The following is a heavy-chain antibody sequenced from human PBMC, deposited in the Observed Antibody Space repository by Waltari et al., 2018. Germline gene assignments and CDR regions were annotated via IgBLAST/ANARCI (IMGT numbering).Heavy chain of an antibody. Sequence: QITLKESGPTLVKPTQTLTLTCTFSGFSLSTRGVGVGWIRQPPGKALEWLALIYWNDDKRYSPSLKSRLTITKDTSKNQVVLTMTNMDPVDTATYYCAHRRKGKYSSSSYYYYGMDVWGQGTTVTVSS. D-gene: IGHD6-6*01. CDR3: AHRRKGKYSSSSYYYYGMDV. V-gene: IGHV2-5*01. CDR1: GFSLSTRGVG. CDR2: IYWNDDK. J-gene: IGHJ6*02.